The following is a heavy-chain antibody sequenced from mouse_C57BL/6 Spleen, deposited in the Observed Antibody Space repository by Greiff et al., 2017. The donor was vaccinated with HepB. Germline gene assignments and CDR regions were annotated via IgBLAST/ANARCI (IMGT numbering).Heavy chain of an antibody. D-gene: IGHD1-1*02. CDR1: GYTFTSYW. J-gene: IGHJ1*03. V-gene: IGHV1-59*01. Sequence: QVQLKQPGAELVRPGTSVKLSCKASGYTFTSYWMHWVKQRPGQGLEWIGVIDPSDSYTNYNQKFKGKATLPVDTSSRPAYMQLSSLPSEDSAVYYCARGAELSPYFDVWGTGTTVTVSS. CDR2: IDPSDSYT. CDR3: ARGAELSPYFDV.